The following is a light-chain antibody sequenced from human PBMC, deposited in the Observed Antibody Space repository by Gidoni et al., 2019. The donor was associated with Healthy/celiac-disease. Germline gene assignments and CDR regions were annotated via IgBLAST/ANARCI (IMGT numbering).Light chain of an antibody. V-gene: IGKV1-39*01. J-gene: IGKJ5*01. CDR3: QQSYSTPIT. CDR1: QSISSY. Sequence: IQLTQSPSSLSASVGDRVTITCRASQSISSYLNWYQQKPGKAPKLLIYAASSLQSGVPSRFSGSGSGKDFTLTISSLQHEDFATYYCQQSYSTPITFGKGTRLEIK. CDR2: AAS.